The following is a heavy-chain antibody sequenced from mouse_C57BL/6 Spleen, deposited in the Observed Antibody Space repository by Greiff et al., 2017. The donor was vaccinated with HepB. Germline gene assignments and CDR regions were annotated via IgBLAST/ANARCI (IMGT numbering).Heavy chain of an antibody. V-gene: IGHV5-4*01. Sequence: EVMLVESGGGLVKPGGSLKLSCAASGFTFSSYAMSWVRQTPEKRLEWVATISDGGSYTYYPDNVKGRFTISRDNAKNNLYLQMSHLKSEDTAMYYCARDTLYDGYPFAYWGQGTLVTVSA. J-gene: IGHJ3*01. CDR2: ISDGGSYT. CDR1: GFTFSSYA. CDR3: ARDTLYDGYPFAY. D-gene: IGHD2-3*01.